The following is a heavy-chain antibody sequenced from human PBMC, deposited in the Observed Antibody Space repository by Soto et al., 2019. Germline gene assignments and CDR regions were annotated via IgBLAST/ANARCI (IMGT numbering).Heavy chain of an antibody. CDR1: GGSISSYY. CDR3: ASHGYSGYDPNWFDP. J-gene: IGHJ5*02. Sequence: SETLSLTCTVSGGSISSYYWSWIRQPPGKGLEWIGYIYYSGSTNYSPSLKSRVTISVDTSKNQFSLKLSSVTAADTAVYYCASHGYSGYDPNWFDPWGQGTLVTVSS. CDR2: IYYSGST. V-gene: IGHV4-59*08. D-gene: IGHD5-12*01.